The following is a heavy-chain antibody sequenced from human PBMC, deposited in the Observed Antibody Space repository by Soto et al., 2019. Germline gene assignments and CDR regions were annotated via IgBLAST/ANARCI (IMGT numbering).Heavy chain of an antibody. CDR2: IIPIFGTA. Sequence: ASVKVSCKASGGTFSSYAISWVRQAPGQGLEWMGGIIPIFGTANYAQKFQGRVTITADESTSTAYMELSSLRSEDTAVYYCARDADSSGYERMDVWGQGTTVTVSS. V-gene: IGHV1-69*13. CDR3: ARDADSSGYERMDV. J-gene: IGHJ6*02. D-gene: IGHD5-12*01. CDR1: GGTFSSYA.